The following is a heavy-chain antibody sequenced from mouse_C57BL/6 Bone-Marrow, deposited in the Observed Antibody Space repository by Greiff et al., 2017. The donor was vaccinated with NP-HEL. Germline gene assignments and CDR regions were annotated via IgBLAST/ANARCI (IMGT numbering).Heavy chain of an antibody. J-gene: IGHJ3*01. D-gene: IGHD2-4*01. Sequence: QVQLQQPGAELVKPGASVKVSCKASGYTFTSYWMHWVKQRPGQGLEWIGRIHPSASDTNYNQKFKGKATLTVDKSSSTAYMQLSSLTSEDSAVYDCASPRLRRLAWFAYWGQGTLVTVSA. CDR2: IHPSASDT. V-gene: IGHV1-74*01. CDR3: ASPRLRRLAWFAY. CDR1: GYTFTSYW.